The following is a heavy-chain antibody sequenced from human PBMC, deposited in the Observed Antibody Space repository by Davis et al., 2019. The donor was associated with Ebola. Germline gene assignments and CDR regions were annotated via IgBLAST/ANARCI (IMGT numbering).Heavy chain of an antibody. Sequence: ASVKVSCKASGYTFTGYYMHWVRQAPGHGLEWMGRINPNSGGTNYAQKFQGRVTMTRDTSISTAYMELSRLRSDDTAVYYCASFGQLVESYYFDYWGQGTLVTVSS. CDR1: GYTFTGYY. D-gene: IGHD1-1*01. V-gene: IGHV1-2*06. CDR2: INPNSGGT. CDR3: ASFGQLVESYYFDY. J-gene: IGHJ4*02.